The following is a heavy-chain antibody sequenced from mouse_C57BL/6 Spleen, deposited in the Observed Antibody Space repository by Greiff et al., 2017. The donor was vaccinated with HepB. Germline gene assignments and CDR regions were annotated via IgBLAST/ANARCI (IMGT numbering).Heavy chain of an antibody. J-gene: IGHJ2*01. CDR3: TRFITTVVAGIDY. D-gene: IGHD1-1*01. V-gene: IGHV14-1*01. CDR1: GFNIKDYY. Sequence: EVKLMESGAELVRPGASVKLSCTASGFNIKDYYMHWVKQRPEQGLEWIGRIDPEDGDTEYAPKFQGKATMTADTSSNTAYLQLSSLTSEDTAVYYCTRFITTVVAGIDYWGQRTTLTVSS. CDR2: IDPEDGDT.